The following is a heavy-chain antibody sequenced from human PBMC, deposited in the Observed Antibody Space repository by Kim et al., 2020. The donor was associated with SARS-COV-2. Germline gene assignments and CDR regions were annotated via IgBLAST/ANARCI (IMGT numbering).Heavy chain of an antibody. Sequence: GGSLRLSCTGSGFSFSDYLISWVRHAPGKGPVWVANVRHDGREQYYVESVRGRFTTSRDNTQNSLYLQMNSLRDEDTAVYYCARGRKWPPGGFDICGHGTVFSFSS. CDR2: VRHDGREQ. V-gene: IGHV3-7*04. D-gene: IGHD5-12*01. J-gene: IGHJ3*02. CDR3: ARGRKWPPGGFDI. CDR1: GFSFSDYL.